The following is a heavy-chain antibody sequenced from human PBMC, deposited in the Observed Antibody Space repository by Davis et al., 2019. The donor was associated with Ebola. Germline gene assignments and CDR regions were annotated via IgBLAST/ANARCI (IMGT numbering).Heavy chain of an antibody. CDR1: GGSISSYY. J-gene: IGHJ4*02. V-gene: IGHV4-59*08. CDR3: ARQATYNWNSVFDY. Sequence: MPSETLSLTCTVSGGSISSYYWSWIRQPPGKGLEWIGYIYYSGSTNYNPSLKSRVTISVDTSKNQFSLKLSSVTAADTAVYYCARQATYNWNSVFDYWGQGTLVTVSS. D-gene: IGHD1-7*01. CDR2: IYYSGST.